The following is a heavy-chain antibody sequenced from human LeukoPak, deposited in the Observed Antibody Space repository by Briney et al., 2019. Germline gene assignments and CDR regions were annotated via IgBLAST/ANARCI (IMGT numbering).Heavy chain of an antibody. V-gene: IGHV3-23*01. Sequence: PGGSLRLSCAASGFTLSSYAMSCVRQAPGKGLEWVSAITSSGGSTYYADSVKGRFTISRDNSKNTLYLQMNSLRAEDTAVYYCARDGYSSSWYEDYWGQGTLVTVSS. CDR1: GFTLSSYA. CDR3: ARDGYSSSWYEDY. J-gene: IGHJ4*02. CDR2: ITSSGGST. D-gene: IGHD6-13*01.